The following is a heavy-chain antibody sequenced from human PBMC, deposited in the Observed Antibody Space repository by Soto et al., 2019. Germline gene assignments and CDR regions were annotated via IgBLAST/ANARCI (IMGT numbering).Heavy chain of an antibody. CDR2: TYYRSKLYN. CDR1: WYSFAINSAA. Sequence: PSQPLXLTCDISWYSFAINSAAFNFIMQSPSRGLELLGRTYYRSKLYNDYAVSVKSRITINPDTSKNQFSLQLNSVTPEDTAVYYCARDSLVLDYYYGMEVWGQGTT. D-gene: IGHD6-13*01. CDR3: ARDSLVLDYYYGMEV. V-gene: IGHV6-1*01. J-gene: IGHJ6*01.